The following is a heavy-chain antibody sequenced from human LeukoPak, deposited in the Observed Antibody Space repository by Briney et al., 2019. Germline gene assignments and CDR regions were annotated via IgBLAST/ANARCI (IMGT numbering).Heavy chain of an antibody. CDR1: GFTFDDYA. J-gene: IGHJ4*02. CDR3: AKGNYGDS. CDR2: ISWNSGSI. Sequence: GGSLRLSCAASGFTFDDYAMHWVRQAPGKGLEWVSGISWNSGSIGYADSVKGRFTISRDNAKNSLYLQMNSLTAEDTALYYCAKGNYGDSWGQGTLVTVSS. V-gene: IGHV3-9*01.